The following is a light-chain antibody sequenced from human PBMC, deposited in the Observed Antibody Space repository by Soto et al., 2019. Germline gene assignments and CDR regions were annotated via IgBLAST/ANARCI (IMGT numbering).Light chain of an antibody. V-gene: IGLV2-14*01. CDR1: SSDVGTYNS. CDR3: SSYTSSNTRQIV. Sequence: QSALTQPASVSGTPGQSITISCTGTSSDVGTYNSVSWYQQYPGKAPKLMIHDVSNRPSGVSNRFSGSKSGNTASLTISGLQAEDEADYYCSSYTSSNTRQIVFGTGTKVTVL. J-gene: IGLJ1*01. CDR2: DVS.